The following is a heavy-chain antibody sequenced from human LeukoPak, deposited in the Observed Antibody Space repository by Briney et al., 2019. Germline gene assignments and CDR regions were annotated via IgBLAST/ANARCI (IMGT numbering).Heavy chain of an antibody. CDR2: INHSGST. Sequence: SETLSLTCAVYGGSFSGYYWSWIRQPPGKGLEWIGEINHSGSTNYNPSLKSRVTISVDTSKNQFSLKLSSVTAADTAVYYCARRVVKQWPGIYYYYYMDVWGKGTTVTVSS. D-gene: IGHD6-19*01. CDR1: GGSFSGYY. V-gene: IGHV4-34*01. J-gene: IGHJ6*03. CDR3: ARRVVKQWPGIYYYYYMDV.